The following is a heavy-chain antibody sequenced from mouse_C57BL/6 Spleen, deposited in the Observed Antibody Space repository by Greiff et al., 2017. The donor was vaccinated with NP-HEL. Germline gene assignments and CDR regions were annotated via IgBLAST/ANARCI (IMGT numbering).Heavy chain of an antibody. D-gene: IGHD1-1*01. Sequence: EVQLQQSVAELVRPGASVKLSCTASGFNIQNTYMHWVKQRPEPGLAWIGRIDPANGNTKYAPKFPGKATITADTSSNTAYLQLSSLTSEDTAIYYCARGSRQAWFAYWGQGTLVTVSA. J-gene: IGHJ3*01. CDR3: ARGSRQAWFAY. V-gene: IGHV14-3*01. CDR1: GFNIQNTY. CDR2: IDPANGNT.